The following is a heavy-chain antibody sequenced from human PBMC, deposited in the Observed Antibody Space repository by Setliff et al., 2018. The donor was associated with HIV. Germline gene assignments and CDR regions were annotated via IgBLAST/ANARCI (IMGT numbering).Heavy chain of an antibody. Sequence: SVKVSCKASGGTFSSYAISWVRQAPGQGLEWMGGIIPILGIANYAQKFQGRVTITADESTSTAYMELSSLRSEDTAVYYCVREGRGSYYFDYWGQGTLVTVSS. V-gene: IGHV1-69*10. CDR1: GGTFSSYA. CDR2: IIPILGIA. D-gene: IGHD1-26*01. CDR3: VREGRGSYYFDY. J-gene: IGHJ4*02.